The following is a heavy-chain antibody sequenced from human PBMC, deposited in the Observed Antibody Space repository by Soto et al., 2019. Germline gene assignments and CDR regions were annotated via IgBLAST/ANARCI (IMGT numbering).Heavy chain of an antibody. CDR2: INPNSGGT. CDR3: ARGIRARRFYDFWSGYSNRYYFES. D-gene: IGHD3-3*01. CDR1: GYTFTGYY. Sequence: QVQLVQSGAEVKKPGASVKVSCKASGYTFTGYYMPWVRQAPGQGLEWMGWINPNSGGTNYARKFQCWVTMTRDPSISTAYMELSRLRSDDTAVYYCARGIRARRFYDFWSGYSNRYYFESWGQGTLVTVSP. V-gene: IGHV1-2*04. J-gene: IGHJ4*02.